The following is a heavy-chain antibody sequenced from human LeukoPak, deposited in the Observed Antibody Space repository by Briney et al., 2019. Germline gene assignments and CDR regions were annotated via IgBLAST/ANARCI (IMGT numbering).Heavy chain of an antibody. CDR3: ARRAYNWGAFDI. CDR1: GFTFSSYW. D-gene: IGHD5-24*01. CDR2: IDSDGSST. V-gene: IGHV3-74*01. J-gene: IGHJ3*02. Sequence: GGSLRLSCAASGFTFSSYWMHWVRQAPGKGLVWVSRIDSDGSSTIYAASVKGRFTISRDNAKNTLYLQMNSLRAEDTAVYYCARRAYNWGAFDIWGQGTMVTVSS.